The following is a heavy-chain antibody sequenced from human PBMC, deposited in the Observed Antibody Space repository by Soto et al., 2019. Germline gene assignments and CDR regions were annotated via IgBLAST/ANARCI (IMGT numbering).Heavy chain of an antibody. CDR3: ASWYYYDSKAGMDV. D-gene: IGHD3-22*01. Sequence: PSETLSLTCTVSGGSISSGGYYWSWIRQHPGKGLEWIGYIYYSGSTYYNPSLKSRVTISVDTSKNQFSLKLSSVTAAATAVYYCASWYYYDSKAGMDVWGQGTTVTVSS. CDR2: IYYSGST. J-gene: IGHJ6*02. V-gene: IGHV4-31*03. CDR1: GGSISSGGYY.